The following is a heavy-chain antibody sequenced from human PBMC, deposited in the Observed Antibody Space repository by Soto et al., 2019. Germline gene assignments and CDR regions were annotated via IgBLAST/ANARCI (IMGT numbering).Heavy chain of an antibody. CDR1: GFTFDDYS. Sequence: LRLSCAASGFTFDDYSMNLVRQAPGKWLEWVSYIGRTRKYIDYADSVKGRFTISRDGAKNSVFLQMNSLRDEDTAVYYCARDHNWSFDYWGQGIPVTVSS. V-gene: IGHV3-48*02. CDR2: IGRTRKYI. D-gene: IGHD1-20*01. CDR3: ARDHNWSFDY. J-gene: IGHJ4*02.